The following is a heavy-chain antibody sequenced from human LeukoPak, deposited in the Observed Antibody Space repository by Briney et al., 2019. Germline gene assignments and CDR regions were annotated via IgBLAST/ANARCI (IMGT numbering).Heavy chain of an antibody. V-gene: IGHV3-23*01. CDR1: GFTFNNYA. D-gene: IGHD1-26*01. J-gene: IGHJ6*03. CDR3: AKSGVGDSLYYYYIDV. CDR2: VNGGGGIT. Sequence: PARSLRLSCAASGFTFNNYAMTWVRQAPGRGLEWVSAVNGGGGITDYADSVKGRFNISRDNSKNTLYLQMYSLRAEDTAVYFCAKSGVGDSLYYYYIDVWGKGTTVVVSS.